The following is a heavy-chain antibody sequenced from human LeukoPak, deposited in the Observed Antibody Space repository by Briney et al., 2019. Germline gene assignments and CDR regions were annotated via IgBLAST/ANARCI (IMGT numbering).Heavy chain of an antibody. CDR3: ARGFTGELGGVDH. J-gene: IGHJ4*02. Sequence: ASVKVSCKASGYTFTGYYMHWVRQAPGQGLEWMGWINPKSGDTNYAQKFQGRVTMTRDTSISTAYMELSRLRSDDTAVYYCARGFTGELGGVDHWGQGTLVTVSS. CDR2: INPKSGDT. CDR1: GYTFTGYY. D-gene: IGHD1-26*01. V-gene: IGHV1-2*02.